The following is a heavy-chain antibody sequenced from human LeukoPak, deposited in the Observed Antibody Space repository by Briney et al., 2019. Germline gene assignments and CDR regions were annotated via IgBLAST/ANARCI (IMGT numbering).Heavy chain of an antibody. CDR1: GFTVSGNY. J-gene: IGHJ4*02. Sequence: GWSLRLSCAASGFTVSGNYMRWVRQAAGKGLEWVSLIYSGCTTYYADSVKGRFTISIDNSKNTLVLQMNSLRHEDRPGYDCAGAREGTWGQGNPVTASS. V-gene: IGHV3-53*01. D-gene: IGHD1-26*01. CDR3: AGAREGT. CDR2: IYSGCTT.